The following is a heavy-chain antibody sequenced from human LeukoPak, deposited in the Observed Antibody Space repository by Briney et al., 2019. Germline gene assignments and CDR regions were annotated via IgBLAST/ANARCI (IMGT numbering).Heavy chain of an antibody. D-gene: IGHD4-11*01. J-gene: IGHJ4*02. CDR1: GGSISSGSYY. CDR2: IYTSGST. Sequence: SQTLSLTCTVSGGSISSGSYYWSWIRQPAGKGLEWIGRIYTSGSTNYNPSLKSRVTISVDTSKNQFSLKLSSVTAADTAVYYCARGLLGDYSNYVTFDYWGQGTLVTVSS. V-gene: IGHV4-61*02. CDR3: ARGLLGDYSNYVTFDY.